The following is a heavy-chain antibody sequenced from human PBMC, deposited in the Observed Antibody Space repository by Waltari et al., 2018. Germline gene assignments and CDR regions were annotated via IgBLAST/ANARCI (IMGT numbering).Heavy chain of an antibody. CDR2: IIPIFGTA. V-gene: IGHV1-69*01. CDR3: ARLIVGAADAFDI. D-gene: IGHD1-26*01. J-gene: IGHJ3*02. CDR1: GGPFSSFA. Sequence: QVQLVQSGAEVQKPGSSVKVSCKASGGPFSSFAISWVRQAPGQGLEWMGGIIPIFGTANYAQKFQGRVTITADESTSTAYMELSSLRSEDTAVYYCARLIVGAADAFDIWGQGTMVTVSS.